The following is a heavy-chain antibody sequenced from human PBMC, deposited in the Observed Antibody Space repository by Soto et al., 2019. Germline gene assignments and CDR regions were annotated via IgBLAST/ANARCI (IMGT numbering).Heavy chain of an antibody. Sequence: SETLSLTCTVSGGSISSYYWSWIRQPPGKGLEWIGYIYYSGSTNYNPSLKSRVTISVDTSKNQFSLKLSSVTAADTAVYYCVWRVYSYGLTFDYWGQGTLVTVSS. J-gene: IGHJ4*02. V-gene: IGHV4-59*08. CDR3: VWRVYSYGLTFDY. D-gene: IGHD5-18*01. CDR1: GGSISSYY. CDR2: IYYSGST.